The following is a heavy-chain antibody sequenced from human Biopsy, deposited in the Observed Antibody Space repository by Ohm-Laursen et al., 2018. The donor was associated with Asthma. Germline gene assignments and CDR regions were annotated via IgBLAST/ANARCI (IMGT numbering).Heavy chain of an antibody. CDR1: GYTFNSAG. D-gene: IGHD3-10*01. J-gene: IGHJ6*02. CDR3: ARAVDYSHYYGIDV. CDR2: ISVYNGNT. Sequence: GAAVKLSSKTSGYTFNSAGITWVRQAPGQGLEWMGWISVYNGNTKVAQKLQDRVTMITDTPTSTAYMELRSLRSDDTAVYFCARAVDYSHYYGIDVWGQGTTVTVS. V-gene: IGHV1-18*01.